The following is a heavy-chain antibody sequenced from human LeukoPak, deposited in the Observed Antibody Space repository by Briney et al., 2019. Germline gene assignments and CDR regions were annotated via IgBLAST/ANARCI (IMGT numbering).Heavy chain of an antibody. J-gene: IGHJ4*02. D-gene: IGHD6-19*01. CDR3: ARDEPSYSSGWYVFDY. Sequence: SGGSLRLSCAASGFTVSSNYMSWVRQAPGKGLEWVSVIYSGGSTYYADSVKGRFTISRDNSKNTLYLQMNSLRAEDTAVYYCARDEPSYSSGWYVFDYWGQGTLVTVSS. V-gene: IGHV3-66*02. CDR2: IYSGGST. CDR1: GFTVSSNY.